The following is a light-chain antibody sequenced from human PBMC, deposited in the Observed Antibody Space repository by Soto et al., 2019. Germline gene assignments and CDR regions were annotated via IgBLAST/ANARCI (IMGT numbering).Light chain of an antibody. CDR3: NSYVAVRNV. J-gene: IGLJ1*01. CDR2: EVS. V-gene: IGLV2-8*01. Sequence: QSALAQPPSASGSPGQSVTISCTGTSSDVGKYDYVSWFQHHPGKAPKLIIYEVSKRPSGFPDRFSGSKSGSTASLTVSGLQTEDEADYYRNSYVAVRNVFGPGTKVTVL. CDR1: SSDVGKYDY.